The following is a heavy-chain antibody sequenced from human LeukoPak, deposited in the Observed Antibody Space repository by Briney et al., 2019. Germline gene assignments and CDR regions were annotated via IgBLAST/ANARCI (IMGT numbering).Heavy chain of an antibody. D-gene: IGHD3-10*01. CDR2: INHSGST. CDR3: ARGRMLLRRNGFDP. J-gene: IGHJ5*02. CDR1: GGSFSGYY. V-gene: IGHV4-34*01. Sequence: SETLSLTCAVYGGSFSGYYWSWIRQPPGKGLEWIGEINHSGSTNYNPSLKSRVTISVDTSKNQFSLKLSSVTAADTAVYYCARGRMLLRRNGFDPWGQGTLVTVSS.